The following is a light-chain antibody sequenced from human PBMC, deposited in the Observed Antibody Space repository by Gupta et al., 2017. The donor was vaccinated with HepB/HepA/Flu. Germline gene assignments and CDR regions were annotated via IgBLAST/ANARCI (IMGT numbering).Light chain of an antibody. CDR3: AAWDDSLNGLV. CDR1: WSNIEDNT. J-gene: IGLJ3*02. V-gene: IGLV1-36*01. Sequence: SVVTQPPSVSEAPRHSVTISCSGSWSNIEDNTVNWYQQLPGKAPKLLIYYDDLLPSGVSDRFSGSKSGTSASLTSSGLQSEDEADYYCAAWDDSLNGLVFGGGTKLTVL. CDR2: YDD.